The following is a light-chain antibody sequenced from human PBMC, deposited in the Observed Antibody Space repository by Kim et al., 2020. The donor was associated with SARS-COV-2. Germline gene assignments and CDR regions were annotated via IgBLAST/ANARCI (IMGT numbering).Light chain of an antibody. Sequence: VSPGERATLSCRASQTVSSNLAWYQQKPGQVPRLLIYAASTRATGIPARFSGSGSGTEFTLTINSLQSEDFAVYYCHQYNYWPRTFCQGTKV. CDR3: HQYNYWPRT. V-gene: IGKV3-15*01. CDR2: AAS. J-gene: IGKJ1*01. CDR1: QTVSSN.